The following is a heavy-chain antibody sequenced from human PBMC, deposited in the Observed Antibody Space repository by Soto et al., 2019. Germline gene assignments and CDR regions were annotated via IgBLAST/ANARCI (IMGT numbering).Heavy chain of an antibody. Sequence: QLQLQESGPGLVKPSETLSLTCTVSGGSISSSSYYWGWIRQHPGKGLEWIGNIYYSGSTYYNLSLKSRVTIPVDTSKNQFSLKLSSVTAADTAVYLCATVWFGESQHWGQGTLVTVSS. D-gene: IGHD3-10*01. CDR3: ATVWFGESQH. CDR1: GGSISSSSYY. CDR2: IYYSGST. V-gene: IGHV4-39*01. J-gene: IGHJ1*01.